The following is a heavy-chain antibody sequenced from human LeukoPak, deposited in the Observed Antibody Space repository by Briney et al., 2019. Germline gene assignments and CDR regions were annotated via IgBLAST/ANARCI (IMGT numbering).Heavy chain of an antibody. D-gene: IGHD5-12*01. J-gene: IGHJ4*02. Sequence: GASVKVCCKASGYTFTSYGISWLRQAPGQGLVWMSGISAYNGNRNYAQKLQGRVTMTTDSSTSTAYMELRSLRSDDTAVYYCARGGYSGYDSPLFDYWGQGTLVTVSS. CDR3: ARGGYSGYDSPLFDY. CDR2: ISAYNGNR. V-gene: IGHV1-18*01. CDR1: GYTFTSYG.